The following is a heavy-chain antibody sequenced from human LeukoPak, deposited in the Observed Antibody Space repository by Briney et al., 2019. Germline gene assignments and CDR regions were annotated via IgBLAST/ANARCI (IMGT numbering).Heavy chain of an antibody. CDR2: IHPNTGGT. J-gene: IGHJ4*02. V-gene: IGHV1-2*02. CDR1: GYTFSDYY. Sequence: APVKVSCKASGYTFSDYYLHWVRQAPGQGLEWMGWIHPNTGGTNYAQNFQGRVTVTRDTSITTAYMELSRLRSDDMAVYYCARGTERATAISDYWGQGTLVTVSS. D-gene: IGHD5-24*01. CDR3: ARGTERATAISDY.